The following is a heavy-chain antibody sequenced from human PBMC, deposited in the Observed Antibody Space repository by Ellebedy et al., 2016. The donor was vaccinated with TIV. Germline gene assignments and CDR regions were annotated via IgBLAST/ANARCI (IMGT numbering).Heavy chain of an antibody. D-gene: IGHD4-17*01. CDR1: GFTFSSSW. Sequence: GESLKISXAASGFTFSSSWMYWVRQAPGKGLVWVSRINSDGSSRDYADFVKGRFTISRDNAKNTLYLQMNSLRAEDTAVYYCARAVALTTPFENWGQGTLVTVSS. J-gene: IGHJ4*02. CDR2: INSDGSSR. V-gene: IGHV3-74*01. CDR3: ARAVALTTPFEN.